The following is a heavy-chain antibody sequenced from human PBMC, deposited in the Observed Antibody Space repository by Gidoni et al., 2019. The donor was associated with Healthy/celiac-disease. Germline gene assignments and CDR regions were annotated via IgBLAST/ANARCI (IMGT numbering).Heavy chain of an antibody. V-gene: IGHV3-7*03. J-gene: IGHJ4*02. Sequence: VINIKQDGSEKYYVDSVKGRFTISRDNAKNSLYLQMNSLRAEDTAVYYCARDLRFLAAAGTDFDYWGQGTLVTVSS. CDR2: IKQDGSEK. D-gene: IGHD6-13*01. CDR3: ARDLRFLAAAGTDFDY.